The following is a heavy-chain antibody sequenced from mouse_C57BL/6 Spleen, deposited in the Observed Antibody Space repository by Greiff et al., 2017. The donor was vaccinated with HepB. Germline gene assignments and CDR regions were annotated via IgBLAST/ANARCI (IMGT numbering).Heavy chain of an antibody. CDR1: GYTFTSYG. CDR2: IYPRSGNT. Sequence: QVQLQQSGAELARPGASVKLSCKASGYTFTSYGISWVKQRTGQGLEWIGEIYPRSGNTYYNEKFKGKATLTADKSSSTAYMELRSLTSEDSAVYFCARRIYYGLPGFAYWGQGTLVTVSA. V-gene: IGHV1-81*01. CDR3: ARRIYYGLPGFAY. J-gene: IGHJ3*01. D-gene: IGHD2-1*01.